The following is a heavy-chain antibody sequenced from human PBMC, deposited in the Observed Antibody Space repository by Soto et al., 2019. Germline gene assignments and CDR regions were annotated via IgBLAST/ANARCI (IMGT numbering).Heavy chain of an antibody. V-gene: IGHV3-23*01. CDR2: ISGSGGST. Sequence: PGGSLRLSCAASGFTFSSYAMSWVRQAPGKGLEWVSAISGSGGSTYYADSVKGRFTISRDNSKNTLYLQMNSLRAEDAAVYYCAKDLAGIRSFDYWGQGTLVTVSS. CDR1: GFTFSSYA. J-gene: IGHJ4*02. CDR3: AKDLAGIRSFDY.